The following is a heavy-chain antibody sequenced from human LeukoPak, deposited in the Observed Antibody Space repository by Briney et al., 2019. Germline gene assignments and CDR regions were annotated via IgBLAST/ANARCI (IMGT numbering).Heavy chain of an antibody. CDR3: AKRGTIAGSTTRDYYFDY. V-gene: IGHV3-23*01. CDR2: ISNTGGTK. J-gene: IGHJ4*02. CDR1: GFTFNNYA. Sequence: PGGSLRLSCAASGFTFNNYAMNWVRQAPGKGLEWVSVISNTGGTKYYADSVKGRFTISRDNSKDTLYLQMNSLRTEDTALYFCAKRGTIAGSTTRDYYFDYWGQGTLVTVSS. D-gene: IGHD1-26*01.